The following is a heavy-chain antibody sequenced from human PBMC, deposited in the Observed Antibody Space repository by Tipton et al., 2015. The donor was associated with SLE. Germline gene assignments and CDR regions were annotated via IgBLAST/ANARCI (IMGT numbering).Heavy chain of an antibody. CDR1: GGSFSGYY. CDR2: INHSGST. Sequence: TLSLTCAVYGGSFSGYYWSWIRQPPGKGLEWIGEINHSGSTNYNPPLKSRVTISVDTSKNQFSLKLSSVTAADTAVYYCAHDRSGYYYNDAFDIWGQGTMVTVSS. V-gene: IGHV4-34*01. CDR3: AHDRSGYYYNDAFDI. D-gene: IGHD3-22*01. J-gene: IGHJ3*02.